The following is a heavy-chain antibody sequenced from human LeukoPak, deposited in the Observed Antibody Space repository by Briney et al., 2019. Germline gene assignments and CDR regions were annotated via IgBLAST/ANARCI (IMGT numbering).Heavy chain of an antibody. Sequence: SETLSLTCAVYGGSFSGYYWSWIRQPPGKGLEWIGYIYYSGSTNYNPSLKSRVTISVDTSKNQFSLKLSSVTAADTAVYYCARGPRGCSSTSCTGGWFDPWGQGTLVTVSS. CDR3: ARGPRGCSSTSCTGGWFDP. CDR1: GGSFSGYY. D-gene: IGHD2-2*01. J-gene: IGHJ5*02. V-gene: IGHV4-59*08. CDR2: IYYSGST.